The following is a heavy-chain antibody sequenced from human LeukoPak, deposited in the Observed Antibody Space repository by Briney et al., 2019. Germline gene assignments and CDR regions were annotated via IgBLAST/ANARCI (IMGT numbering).Heavy chain of an antibody. J-gene: IGHJ5*02. Sequence: GGSLRLSCAASGFTFSSYGMHWVRQAPGKGLEWVAVISFDGSNKYYADSVKGRFTISRDNSKNTLYLQMNSLRAEDTAVYYCARDPYAMIVEFDPWGQGTLVTVSS. D-gene: IGHD3-22*01. CDR2: ISFDGSNK. CDR3: ARDPYAMIVEFDP. V-gene: IGHV3-30*03. CDR1: GFTFSSYG.